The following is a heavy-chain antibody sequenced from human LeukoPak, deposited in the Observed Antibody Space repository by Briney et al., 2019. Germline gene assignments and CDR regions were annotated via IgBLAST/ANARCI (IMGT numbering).Heavy chain of an antibody. D-gene: IGHD2-15*01. CDR2: IQYDGSNQ. CDR3: AKAPLGRCTGVICYYFDY. Sequence: PGGSLRLSCAASRFTFSSYGMHWVRQAPGKGLEWVAYIQYDGSNQQYADSVKGRFSISRDSSKNILYLQMNSLRAEDTAVYYCAKAPLGRCTGVICYYFDYWGQGTLVTVSS. V-gene: IGHV3-30*02. CDR1: RFTFSSYG. J-gene: IGHJ4*02.